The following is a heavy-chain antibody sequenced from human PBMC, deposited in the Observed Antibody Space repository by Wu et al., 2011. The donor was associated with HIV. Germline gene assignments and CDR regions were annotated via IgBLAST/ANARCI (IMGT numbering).Heavy chain of an antibody. Sequence: HVQLLQSGAEVKRPGASVKVSCKATGDPFSTNTINWVRQTPGQGLEWMGRIVPIFATPNYAQKFQGRLTLTADEATNTAYMELRGLRSEDTGVYYCARGIRNYYYYMDVWAKGPRSPSP. CDR2: IVPIFATP. CDR1: GDPFSTNT. D-gene: IGHD3-10*01. CDR3: ARGIRNYYYYMDV. V-gene: IGHV1-69*15. J-gene: IGHJ6*03.